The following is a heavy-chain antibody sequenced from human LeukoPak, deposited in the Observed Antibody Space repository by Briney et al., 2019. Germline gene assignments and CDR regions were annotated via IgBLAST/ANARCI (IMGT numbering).Heavy chain of an antibody. V-gene: IGHV3-66*01. D-gene: IGHD5-24*01. CDR1: GFTVSGNY. J-gene: IGHJ4*02. Sequence: GGSLRLSCAAPGFTVSGNYMRRVRQAPGEGLGWFSVIYGGDATYYADLVKGRFTISRDSSKNTVYLQMNSLRTDDTSVYYCVKEAPGTTIYYWGQGTLVTVSS. CDR2: IYGGDAT. CDR3: VKEAPGTTIYY.